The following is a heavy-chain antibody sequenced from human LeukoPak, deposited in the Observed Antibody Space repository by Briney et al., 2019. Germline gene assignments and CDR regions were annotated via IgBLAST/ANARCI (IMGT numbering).Heavy chain of an antibody. CDR3: ARGGSNSYYYDSSGYFDAFDI. J-gene: IGHJ3*02. D-gene: IGHD3-22*01. CDR1: GGSISSGGYY. V-gene: IGHV4-30-2*01. Sequence: SETLSLTCTVSGGSISSGGYYWSWIRQHPGKGLEWIGYIYHSGSTYYNPSLKSRVTISVDRSKNQFSLKLSSVTAADTAVYYCARGGSNSYYYDSSGYFDAFDIWGQGTMVTVSS. CDR2: IYHSGST.